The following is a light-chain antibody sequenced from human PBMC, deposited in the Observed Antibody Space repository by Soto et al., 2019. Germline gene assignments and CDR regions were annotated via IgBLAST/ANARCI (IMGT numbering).Light chain of an antibody. J-gene: IGLJ1*01. Sequence: QSALTQPACVSGSPGQSIAISCTGTSSDVGAYDSVCWYQQHPGKAPKLIIFGVSNRPSGVSNRFSGHKSGNTASLTISGLQAEDEADYYCSSYTGDSSYVFGTGTKVTVL. CDR1: SSDVGAYDS. CDR2: GVS. CDR3: SSYTGDSSYV. V-gene: IGLV2-14*03.